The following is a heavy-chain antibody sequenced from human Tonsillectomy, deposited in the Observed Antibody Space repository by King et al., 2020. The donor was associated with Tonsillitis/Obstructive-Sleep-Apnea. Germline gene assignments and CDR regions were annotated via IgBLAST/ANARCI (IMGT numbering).Heavy chain of an antibody. D-gene: IGHD6-19*01. V-gene: IGHV3-74*01. CDR3: AREFLSDNIGSGWYYYFDC. CDR2: INSDGSST. Sequence: VQLVESGGDLVPPGGSLRLSCAASGFTFSSYWMHWVRQAPGMGLVWVSRINSDGSSTTYADSVKGRFTISRDNAKNTLYLQMNSLRAEDTAVYYCAREFLSDNIGSGWYYYFDCWGQGALVTVSS. J-gene: IGHJ4*02. CDR1: GFTFSSYW.